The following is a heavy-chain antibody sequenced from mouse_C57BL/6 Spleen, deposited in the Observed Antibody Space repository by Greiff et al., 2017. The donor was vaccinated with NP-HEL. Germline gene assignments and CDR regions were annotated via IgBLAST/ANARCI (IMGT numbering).Heavy chain of an antibody. V-gene: IGHV1-82*01. CDR2: IYPGDGDT. CDR3: ARSGGYDGMDY. J-gene: IGHJ4*01. D-gene: IGHD2-2*01. CDR1: GYAFSSSW. Sequence: VQLQQSGPELVKPGASVKISCKASGYAFSSSWMNWVKQRPGKGLEWIGRIYPGDGDTNYNGKFKGKATLTADKSSSTAYMQLSSLTSEDSAVYFCARSGGYDGMDYWGQGTSVTVSS.